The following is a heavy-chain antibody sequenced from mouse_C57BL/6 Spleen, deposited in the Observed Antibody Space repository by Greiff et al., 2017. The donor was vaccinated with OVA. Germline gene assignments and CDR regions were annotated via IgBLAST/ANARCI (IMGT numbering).Heavy chain of an antibody. V-gene: IGHV5-6*01. Sequence: EVNLVESGGDLVKPGGSLKLSCAASGFTFSSYGMSWVRQTPDKRLEWVATISSGGSYTYYPDSVKVRFTISRDNAKNTLYLQMSSLKSEDTAMYYCARQDTTYFDYWGQGTTLTVSS. J-gene: IGHJ2*01. CDR2: ISSGGSYT. CDR1: GFTFSSYG. D-gene: IGHD1-1*01. CDR3: ARQDTTYFDY.